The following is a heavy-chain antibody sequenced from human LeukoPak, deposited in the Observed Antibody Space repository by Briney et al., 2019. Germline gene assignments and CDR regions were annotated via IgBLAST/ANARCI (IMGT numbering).Heavy chain of an antibody. Sequence: SGGSLRLSCAASGFTFSDYWMNWIRQAPGKGLEWVARIMKDGNEKYYVESIKGRFTISRDNAKNALYLQMNGLRAEDTGAYYCARGHLDPWGRGTLVTVSS. J-gene: IGHJ5*02. CDR1: GFTFSDYW. CDR2: IMKDGNEK. V-gene: IGHV3-7*01. CDR3: ARGHLDP.